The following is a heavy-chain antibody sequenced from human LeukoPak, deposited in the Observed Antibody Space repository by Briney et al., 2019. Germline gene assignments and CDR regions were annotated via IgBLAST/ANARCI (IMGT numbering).Heavy chain of an antibody. CDR1: GGSISSYY. CDR2: IYDSGST. J-gene: IGHJ5*02. D-gene: IGHD6-19*01. Sequence: SETLSLTCTVSGGSISSYYWSWIRQPPGKGLEWIGYIYDSGSTNYNPSLKSRVTISVDTSKNQFSLKLSSVTAADTAVYYCARGQPEEQWLVVGNWFDPWGQGTLVTVSS. V-gene: IGHV4-59*01. CDR3: ARGQPEEQWLVVGNWFDP.